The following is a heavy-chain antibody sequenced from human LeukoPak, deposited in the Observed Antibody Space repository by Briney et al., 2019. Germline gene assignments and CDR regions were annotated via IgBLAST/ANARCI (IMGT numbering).Heavy chain of an antibody. J-gene: IGHJ4*02. CDR3: ARVPNAGVVPAAMDY. CDR1: GFTFSGYA. Sequence: GRSLRLSCAASGFTFSGYAMHWVRQAPGKGLEWVAVISYDGSNKYYADSVKGRFTISRDNSKNTLYLQMNSLRAEDTAVYYCARVPNAGVVPAAMDYWGQGTLVTVSS. V-gene: IGHV3-30-3*01. D-gene: IGHD2-2*01. CDR2: ISYDGSNK.